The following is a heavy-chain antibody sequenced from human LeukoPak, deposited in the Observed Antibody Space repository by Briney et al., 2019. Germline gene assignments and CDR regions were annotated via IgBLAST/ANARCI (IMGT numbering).Heavy chain of an antibody. CDR3: AREGRGSYYFDY. D-gene: IGHD1-26*01. CDR2: VYSGGST. V-gene: IGHV3-66*01. CDR1: GFTVSSNY. Sequence: PGGSLRLSCAASGFTVSSNYMSWVRQAPGKWLEWVSVVYSGGSTFYADSVKGRFTISRDNSKNTLYLQVNSLRVEDTAVYYCAREGRGSYYFDYWGQGTLVTVSS. J-gene: IGHJ4*02.